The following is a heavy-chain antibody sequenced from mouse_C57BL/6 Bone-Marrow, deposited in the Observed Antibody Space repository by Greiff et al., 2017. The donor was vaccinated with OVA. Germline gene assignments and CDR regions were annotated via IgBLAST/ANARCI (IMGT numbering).Heavy chain of an antibody. D-gene: IGHD2-5*01. V-gene: IGHV1-5*01. J-gene: IGHJ4*01. CDR3: TKDYSNDYYAMDY. CDR1: GYTFTSYW. Sequence: EVQLVESGTVLARPGASVKMSCKTSGYTFTSYWMHWVKQRPGQGLEWIGAIYPGNSDTSYNQKFKGKAKLTAVTSASTAYMELSSLTNEDSAVYYCTKDYSNDYYAMDYWGQGTSVTVSS. CDR2: IYPGNSDT.